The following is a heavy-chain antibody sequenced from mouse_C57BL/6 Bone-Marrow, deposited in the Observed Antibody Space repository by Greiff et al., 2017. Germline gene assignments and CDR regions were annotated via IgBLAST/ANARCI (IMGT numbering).Heavy chain of an antibody. CDR1: GYTFTSYT. V-gene: IGHV1-4*01. J-gene: IGHJ3*01. CDR2: INPSSGYT. D-gene: IGHD4-1*01. CDR3: ATTGTTY. Sequence: VQLVESGAELARPGASVKMSCKASGYTFTSYTMHWVKQRPGQGLEWIGYINPSSGYTKYNQKFKDKATLTAEKSSSTAYMQLSSLTSEDSAVYYCATTGTTYWGQGTLVTVSA.